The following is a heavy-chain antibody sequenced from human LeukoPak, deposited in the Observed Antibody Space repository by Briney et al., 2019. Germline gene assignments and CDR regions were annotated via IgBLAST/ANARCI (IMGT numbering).Heavy chain of an antibody. D-gene: IGHD1-26*01. CDR2: IDYSGST. J-gene: IGHJ4*02. Sequence: SETLSLTCTVSGGSISSYYWSWIREPPGKGLEWIGYIDYSGSTNYNPSLKSRVTISVDTSKNQFSLKLSSVTAADTAVYYCARVGAKDYWGQGTLVTVSS. CDR3: ARVGAKDY. CDR1: GGSISSYY. V-gene: IGHV4-59*12.